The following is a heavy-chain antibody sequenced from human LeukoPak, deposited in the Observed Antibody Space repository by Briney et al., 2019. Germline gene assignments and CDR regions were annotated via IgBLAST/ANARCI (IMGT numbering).Heavy chain of an antibody. J-gene: IGHJ4*02. Sequence: GGSLRLSCAASGFTVSSNYMSWVRQAPGKGLEWVSVIYSGGSTYYADSVKGRFTISRDNSKNTLYLQMNSLRAEDTAVYYCASSGYSYGLTFDYWGQGTLVTVSS. V-gene: IGHV3-53*01. CDR3: ASSGYSYGLTFDY. D-gene: IGHD5-18*01. CDR2: IYSGGST. CDR1: GFTVSSNY.